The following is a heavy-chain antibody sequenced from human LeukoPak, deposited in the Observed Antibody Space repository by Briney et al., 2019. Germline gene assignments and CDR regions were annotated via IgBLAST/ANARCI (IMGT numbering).Heavy chain of an antibody. CDR3: ARDLMAYSSGYGMDV. Sequence: SETLSLTCTVSGGSISSYYWSWIRQPPGKGLEWIGYISYSGSTNYNPSLKSRVTISVDTSKNQFSLKLGSVTAANTAVYYCARDLMAYSSGYGMDVWGKGTTVTVSS. J-gene: IGHJ6*04. CDR1: GGSISSYY. V-gene: IGHV4-59*01. CDR2: ISYSGST. D-gene: IGHD3-10*01.